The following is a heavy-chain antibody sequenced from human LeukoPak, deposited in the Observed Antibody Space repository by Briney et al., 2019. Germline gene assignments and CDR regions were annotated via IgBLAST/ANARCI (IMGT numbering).Heavy chain of an antibody. D-gene: IGHD4-23*01. Sequence: SETLSLTCTVSGGSISSYYWSWIRQPPGKGLEWIGYIYYSGSTNYNPSLKSRVTMSVDTSKNQFSLKLSSVTAADTAEYYCARHTRGGYDYWGQGTLVTVSS. V-gene: IGHV4-59*08. CDR2: IYYSGST. J-gene: IGHJ4*02. CDR1: GGSISSYY. CDR3: ARHTRGGYDY.